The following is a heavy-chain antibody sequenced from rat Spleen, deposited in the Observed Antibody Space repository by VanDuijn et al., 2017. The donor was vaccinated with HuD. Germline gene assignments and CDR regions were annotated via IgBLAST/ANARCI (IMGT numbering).Heavy chain of an antibody. V-gene: IGHV5-19*01. D-gene: IGHD1-10*01. CDR2: ISYDGVIT. J-gene: IGHJ3*01. CDR1: GFTFSNYG. Sequence: EVQLVESGGGLVQPGRSLKLSCAASGFTFSNYGMHWIRQAPTKGLEWVAYISYDGVITYYRDSVKGRFTISRDNAQSTLYLQMDSLRSEDTATYYCARRETTRPWFTYWGQGTLVTVSS. CDR3: ARRETTRPWFTY.